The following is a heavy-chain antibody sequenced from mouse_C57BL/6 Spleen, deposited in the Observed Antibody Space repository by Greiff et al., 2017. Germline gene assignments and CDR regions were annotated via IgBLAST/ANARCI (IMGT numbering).Heavy chain of an antibody. D-gene: IGHD1-1*01. CDR3: ARYGQTTVVATRYFDV. J-gene: IGHJ1*03. V-gene: IGHV1-64*01. CDR2: IHPTSGST. Sequence: QVQLQQPGAELVKPGASVKLSCKASGYTFTSYWMHWVKQRPGQGLEWIGMIHPTSGSTNYNEKFKSKATLTVDKSSSTAYMQLSSLTSEDSAVYYCARYGQTTVVATRYFDVWGTGTTVTVSS. CDR1: GYTFTSYW.